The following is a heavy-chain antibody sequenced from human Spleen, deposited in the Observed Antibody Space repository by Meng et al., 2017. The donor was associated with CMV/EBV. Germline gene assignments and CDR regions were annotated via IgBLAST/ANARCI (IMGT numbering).Heavy chain of an antibody. CDR1: GDSITSYY. V-gene: IGHV4-59*01. Sequence: GSLRLSCTVSGDSITSYYWSWIRQPPGKGLEWIGYIYYSGSTDYNPSLKSRVTISVDTSKNQFSLKLNSVTAADTAVYYCARVRIRGLDWFDPWGQGTLVTVSS. J-gene: IGHJ5*02. CDR2: IYYSGST. D-gene: IGHD3-10*01. CDR3: ARVRIRGLDWFDP.